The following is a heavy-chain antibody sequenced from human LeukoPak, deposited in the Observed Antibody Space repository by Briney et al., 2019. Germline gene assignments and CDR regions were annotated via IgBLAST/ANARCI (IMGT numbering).Heavy chain of an antibody. CDR3: ARSLRVRGVPDYMDV. CDR2: IHKNAIT. Sequence: GGSLRLSCAASGFTLSSNYMTWVRQAPGKGLEWVSVIHKNAITYYADTVKGRFTISRDNSKNMLYLQMNSLRAEDTAVYYCARSLRVRGVPDYMDVWGKGTTVTISS. D-gene: IGHD3-10*01. J-gene: IGHJ6*03. V-gene: IGHV3-53*01. CDR1: GFTLSSNY.